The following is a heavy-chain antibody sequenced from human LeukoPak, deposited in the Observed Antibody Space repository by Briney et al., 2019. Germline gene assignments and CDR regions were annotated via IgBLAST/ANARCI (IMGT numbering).Heavy chain of an antibody. Sequence: GASVKVSCKASGYTFTSYYMHWVRQAPGQGLEWMGIINPSGGSTSYAQKVQGRVTMTRDTSTSTVYKDLSSLRSEDTAVYYCSRERENYAFFDYYYYMDVWGKGTTVTVSS. V-gene: IGHV1-46*01. J-gene: IGHJ6*03. CDR1: GYTFTSYY. CDR3: SRERENYAFFDYYYYMDV. CDR2: INPSGGST. D-gene: IGHD3-3*01.